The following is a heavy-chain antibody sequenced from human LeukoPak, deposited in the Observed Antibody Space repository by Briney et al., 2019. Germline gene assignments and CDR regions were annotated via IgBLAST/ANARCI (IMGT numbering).Heavy chain of an antibody. CDR1: GGSITGYY. J-gene: IGHJ6*03. D-gene: IGHD1-14*01. V-gene: IGHV4-4*07. CDR3: ARGRYESTRLSADYYYYMDV. CDR2: IYTSGST. Sequence: SETLSLTCTVSGGSITGYYWSWIRRPAGKGLEWIGRIYTSGSTIYNPSLKSRVTMSVDTSKNQFSLRLSSVTAADTAVYYCARGRYESTRLSADYYYYMDVWGKGTTVTVSS.